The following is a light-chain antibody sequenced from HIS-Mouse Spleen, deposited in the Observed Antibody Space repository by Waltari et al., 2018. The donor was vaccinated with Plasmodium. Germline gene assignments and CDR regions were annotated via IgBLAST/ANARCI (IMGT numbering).Light chain of an antibody. CDR3: QQYGSSPYT. CDR2: GAS. V-gene: IGKV3-20*01. Sequence: EIVLTQSPGTLSLSQGERATLSCRASQSVSSSYLAWYQQKPGQAPRLLIYGASSRATGIPDRFSGSGSGTDFTLTISRLEPEDFAVYYCQQYGSSPYTFGQGPSWRSN. CDR1: QSVSSSY. J-gene: IGKJ2*01.